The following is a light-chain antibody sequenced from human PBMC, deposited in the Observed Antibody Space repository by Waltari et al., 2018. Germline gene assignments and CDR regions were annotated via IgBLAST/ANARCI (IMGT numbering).Light chain of an antibody. J-gene: IGLJ2*01. Sequence: SYVLTRPPSVSVAPGETARITRWGEMIGTKRVTGYQQKPGQAPVLVVYADSDRPSGIPERFSGSNSGNTATLTISRVEAGDEADFYCQVWDTGSDRVVFGGGTKLTVL. CDR1: MIGTKR. CDR2: ADS. V-gene: IGLV3-21*02. CDR3: QVWDTGSDRVV.